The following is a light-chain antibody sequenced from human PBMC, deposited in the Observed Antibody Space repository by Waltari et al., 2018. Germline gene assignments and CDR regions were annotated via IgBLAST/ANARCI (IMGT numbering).Light chain of an antibody. J-gene: IGKJ4*01. CDR2: DSS. V-gene: IGKV3-15*01. CDR3: QQYSNWPPGIT. Sequence: EIVMTQSPATLSVSPGERATLSCRASQSVRNKLAWYQQKPGQAPRLLIYDSSSRAKGIPVRFSGSGSGTEFTITISSLQSEDFAFYYCQQYSNWPPGITFGGGTKVEIK. CDR1: QSVRNK.